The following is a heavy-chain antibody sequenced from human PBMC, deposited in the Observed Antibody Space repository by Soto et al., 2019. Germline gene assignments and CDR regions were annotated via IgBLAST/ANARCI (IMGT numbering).Heavy chain of an antibody. CDR2: ISSSSSTI. Sequence: EVQLVESGGGLVQPGGSLRLSCAASGFTFSSYSMNWVRQAPGKGLEWVSYISSSSSTIYYADSVKGRFTISRDNAKNSLYLQMNSLRDEDTAVYYCARERARGYQLLADDYYYYGMDVWGQGTTVTVSS. D-gene: IGHD2-2*01. J-gene: IGHJ6*02. CDR1: GFTFSSYS. V-gene: IGHV3-48*02. CDR3: ARERARGYQLLADDYYYYGMDV.